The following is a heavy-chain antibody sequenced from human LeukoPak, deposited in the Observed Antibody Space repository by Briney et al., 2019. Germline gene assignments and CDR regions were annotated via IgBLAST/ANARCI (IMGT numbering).Heavy chain of an antibody. V-gene: IGHV3-30*18. Sequence: PGRSLRLSCAASGFTFSSYGMHWVRQAPGKGLEWVAVISYDGSNKYYADSVKGRFTISRDNSKNTLYLQMNSLRAEDTAVYYCAKEGHDYGDYYYYGMDVWGKGTTATVSS. CDR1: GFTFSSYG. CDR3: AKEGHDYGDYYYYGMDV. CDR2: ISYDGSNK. J-gene: IGHJ6*04. D-gene: IGHD4-17*01.